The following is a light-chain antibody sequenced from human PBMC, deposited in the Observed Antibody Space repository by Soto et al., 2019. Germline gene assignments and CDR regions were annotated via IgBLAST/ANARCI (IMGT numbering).Light chain of an antibody. CDR1: QDISNY. CDR2: DAS. V-gene: IGKV1-33*01. CDR3: QQYDNLFT. J-gene: IGKJ3*01. Sequence: DIQMTQSPSSLSASVGDRVTITCQASQDISNYLNWYQQKPGKAPKLLIYDASNFETGVPSRFSGSGSGTDFTFTISSLQAEDIATYYCQQYDNLFTFGPGTKVDIK.